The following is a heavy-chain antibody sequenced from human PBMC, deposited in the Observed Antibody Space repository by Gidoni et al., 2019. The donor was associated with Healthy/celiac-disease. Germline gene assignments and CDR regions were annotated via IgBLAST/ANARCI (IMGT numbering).Heavy chain of an antibody. V-gene: IGHV3-23*04. CDR1: GFTFRSHA. CDR2: ISGSGGST. J-gene: IGHJ4*02. D-gene: IGHD2-2*01. Sequence: EVQLVESGGGLVQPGGSPRLSRAAPGFTFRSHAMSRARPPPGEGQAKGKGLGWVSAISGSGGSTYDADSVKGRFTISRDNSKNTLYLQMNSLGAEDTAVYYCAKGGPPYCSSTSCSTGAGDYWGQGTLVTVSS. CDR3: AKGGPPYCSSTSCSTGAGDY.